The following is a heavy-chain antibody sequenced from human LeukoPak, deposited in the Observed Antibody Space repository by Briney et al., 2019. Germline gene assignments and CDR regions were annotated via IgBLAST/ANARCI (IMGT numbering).Heavy chain of an antibody. Sequence: GGSLRPSCAASGFIFSDYYMSWIRQTPGKGLEWISYISNSDNDIYYAGSVKGRFTISRDNTRNSLFLQMNSLRPDDTAVYYCASGSSSVGYWGQGTLVTVSP. D-gene: IGHD6-6*01. CDR1: GFIFSDYY. CDR2: ISNSDNDI. J-gene: IGHJ4*02. CDR3: ASGSSSVGY. V-gene: IGHV3-11*01.